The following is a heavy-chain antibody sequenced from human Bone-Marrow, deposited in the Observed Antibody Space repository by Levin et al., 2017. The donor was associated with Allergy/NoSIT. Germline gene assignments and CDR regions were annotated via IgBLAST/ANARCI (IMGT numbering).Heavy chain of an antibody. D-gene: IGHD5-18*01. CDR1: GFTVSSNY. V-gene: IGHV3-66*01. J-gene: IGHJ4*02. Sequence: GGSLRLSCAASGFTVSSNYMSWVRQAPGKGLEWVSVIYSGGSTYYADSVKGRFTISRDNSKNTLYLQMNSLRAEDTAVYYCARGGGYSYGPRPDYWGQGTLVTVSS. CDR2: IYSGGST. CDR3: ARGGGYSYGPRPDY.